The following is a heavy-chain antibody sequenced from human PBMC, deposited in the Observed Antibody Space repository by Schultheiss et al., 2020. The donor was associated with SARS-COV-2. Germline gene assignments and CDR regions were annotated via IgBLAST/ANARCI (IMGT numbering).Heavy chain of an antibody. V-gene: IGHV3-30*03. CDR3: ASDIVVVPAARGGMDV. D-gene: IGHD2-2*01. J-gene: IGHJ6*02. CDR1: GFTFSSYG. CDR2: ISYDGSNK. Sequence: GGSLRLSCAASGFTFSSYGMHWVRQAPGKGLEWVAVISYDGSNKYYADSVKGRFTISRDNSKNTLYLQMNSLRAEDTAVYYCASDIVVVPAARGGMDVWGQGTTVTVSS.